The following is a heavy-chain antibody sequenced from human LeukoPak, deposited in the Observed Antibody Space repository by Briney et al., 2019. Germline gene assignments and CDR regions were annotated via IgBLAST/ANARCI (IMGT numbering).Heavy chain of an antibody. CDR3: ARSVVVVS. D-gene: IGHD3-22*01. CDR2: IYHSGST. Sequence: SETLSLTRTVSGYSISSNYYWGWIRQPPGKGLEWTGSIYHSGSTHYNPSLKSRVTISADTSKNQFSLKLSSVTAADTAVYYCARSVVVVSWGQGTLVTVSS. CDR1: GYSISSNYY. J-gene: IGHJ5*02. V-gene: IGHV4-38-2*02.